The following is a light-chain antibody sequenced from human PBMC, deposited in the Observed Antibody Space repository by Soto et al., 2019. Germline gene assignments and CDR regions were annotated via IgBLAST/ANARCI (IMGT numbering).Light chain of an antibody. CDR2: GNI. V-gene: IGLV1-40*01. Sequence: QSVLTQPPSVSGAPGQRVTFSCFGSSSNIGADYDVHWYQQLPGTAPKLLIYGNINRPSGVPDRFSCSKSGASAALAITGLQPEDEADYYCQSYDTSLGFVFGTGTKVTVL. CDR3: QSYDTSLGFV. CDR1: SSNIGADYD. J-gene: IGLJ1*01.